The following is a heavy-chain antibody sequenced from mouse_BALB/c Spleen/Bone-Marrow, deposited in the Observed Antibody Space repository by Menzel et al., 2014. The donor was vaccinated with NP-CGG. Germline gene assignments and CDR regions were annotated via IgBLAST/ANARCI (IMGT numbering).Heavy chain of an antibody. J-gene: IGHJ3*01. CDR1: GYTFTDYA. Sequence: VQLQQSGPELVRPGVSVEISCKGSGYTFTDYAMHWVKQCHAKSLAWIGVISTYSGNTNYNQKFKGKATMTVDKSSSTAYMELARLTSEGSAIYYCERGIYFDSTWFANWSQGTLVTVS. CDR2: ISTYSGNT. CDR3: ERGIYFDSTWFAN. V-gene: IGHV1S137*01. D-gene: IGHD2-4*01.